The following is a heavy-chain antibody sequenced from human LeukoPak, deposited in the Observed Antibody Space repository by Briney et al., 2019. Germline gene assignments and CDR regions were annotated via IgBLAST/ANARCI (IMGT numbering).Heavy chain of an antibody. Sequence: PGGSLRLSCAASGFTFSDHHMDWVRQAPGKGLEWLGRTRNKVNGFTTEYAASVKGRFTFSRDDSKNSMFLQMTSLKTEDTAMYYCARVWGSYSNYDYLDYWGQGTLVTVSS. D-gene: IGHD4-11*01. CDR2: TRNKVNGFTT. J-gene: IGHJ4*02. CDR3: ARVWGSYSNYDYLDY. V-gene: IGHV3-72*01. CDR1: GFTFSDHH.